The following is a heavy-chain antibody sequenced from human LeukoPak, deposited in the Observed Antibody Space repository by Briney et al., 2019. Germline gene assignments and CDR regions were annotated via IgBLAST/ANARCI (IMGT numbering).Heavy chain of an antibody. CDR2: LYYSGTT. Sequence: SETLSLTCPVAGVSISNYYWSWIRQPPGKALEWIGYLYYSGTTNYNPSLKSRVTLSVDTSKNQFSLKLSSVTAADTAVYYCARASVYSSFFDYWGQGTLVTVSS. V-gene: IGHV4-59*12. D-gene: IGHD6-6*01. J-gene: IGHJ4*02. CDR3: ARASVYSSFFDY. CDR1: GVSISNYY.